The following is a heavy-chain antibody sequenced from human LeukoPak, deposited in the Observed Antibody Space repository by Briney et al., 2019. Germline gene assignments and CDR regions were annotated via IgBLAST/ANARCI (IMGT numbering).Heavy chain of an antibody. CDR1: GFTFSSYC. D-gene: IGHD3-10*01. CDR2: ILDEGTNK. Sequence: GGSLRLSCAASGFTFSSYCMHWVRQPPGKGLECVAVILDEGTNKYYADSVTGRSTISRDNSKNTLYLQMNSLRAEDTAVYYCARDRVTMVRGVVPNWFDPWGQGTLVTVSS. V-gene: IGHV3-33*01. CDR3: ARDRVTMVRGVVPNWFDP. J-gene: IGHJ5*02.